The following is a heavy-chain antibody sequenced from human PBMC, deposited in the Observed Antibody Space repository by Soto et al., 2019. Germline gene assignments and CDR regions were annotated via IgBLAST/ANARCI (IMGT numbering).Heavy chain of an antibody. V-gene: IGHV1-46*01. CDR3: ARDLAAGDH. CDR2: FNPTSGST. J-gene: IGHJ4*02. CDR1: GYTFTNYY. Sequence: QVQLVQSGAEVKKPGASVKVSCRASGYTFTNYYIHWVRQAPGQGLERLAIFNPTSGSTNYAQECQGRVSLTMVTSTSSVYMELSGLRSKDIAMFYCARDLAAGDHWGQGTLVTVST. D-gene: IGHD6-25*01.